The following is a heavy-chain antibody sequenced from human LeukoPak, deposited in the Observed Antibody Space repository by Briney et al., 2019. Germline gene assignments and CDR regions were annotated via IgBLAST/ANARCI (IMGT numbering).Heavy chain of an antibody. CDR2: IYYSGST. Sequence: SETLSLTCTVSGGSISSYYWSWIRQPPGKGLEWIGYIYYSGSTNYNPSLKSRVTISVDTSKNQFSLKLSSVTAADTAVYYCARSSGYFDYWGQGTLVTVSS. D-gene: IGHD1-14*01. J-gene: IGHJ4*02. V-gene: IGHV4-59*12. CDR3: ARSSGYFDY. CDR1: GGSISSYY.